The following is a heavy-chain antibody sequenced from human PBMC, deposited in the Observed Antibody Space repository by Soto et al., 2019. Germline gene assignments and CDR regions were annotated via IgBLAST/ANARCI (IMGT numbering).Heavy chain of an antibody. Sequence: SETLSLTCTVSGGSISSYYWSWIRQPPGKGLEWIGYIYYSGSTNYNPSLKSRVTISVDTSKNQFSLKLSSVTAADTAVYYCARVDGYSSSHWFDPWGQGTLVTVSS. CDR2: IYYSGST. CDR1: GGSISSYY. V-gene: IGHV4-59*12. J-gene: IGHJ5*02. CDR3: ARVDGYSSSHWFDP. D-gene: IGHD6-13*01.